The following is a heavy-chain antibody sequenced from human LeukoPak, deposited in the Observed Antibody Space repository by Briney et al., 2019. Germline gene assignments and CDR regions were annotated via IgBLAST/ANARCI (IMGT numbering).Heavy chain of an antibody. V-gene: IGHV3-53*01. CDR2: IYSGGST. Sequence: GGSLRLSCAASGFTFSSYAMSWVRQAPGKGLEWVSVIYSGGSTYYADSVKGRFTISRDNSKNTLYLQMNSLRAEDTAVYYCARDRAHGSGSYFSGYGLDVWGQGTTVTVSS. CDR3: ARDRAHGSGSYFSGYGLDV. D-gene: IGHD3-10*01. CDR1: GFTFSSYA. J-gene: IGHJ6*02.